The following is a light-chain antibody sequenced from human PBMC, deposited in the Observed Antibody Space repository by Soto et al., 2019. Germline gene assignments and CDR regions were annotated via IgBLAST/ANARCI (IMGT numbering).Light chain of an antibody. CDR2: GAS. V-gene: IGKV3-11*01. CDR1: QSVSSY. J-gene: IGKJ5*01. Sequence: EIVLTQSPATLSLSPGERVTLSCRASQSVSSYLAWYQQKPGQAPRLLIYGASNRATGIPARFSGSGSGTDFTLTISSLEPEDFVVYYCQQRSSWPLITFGQGTRLEIK. CDR3: QQRSSWPLIT.